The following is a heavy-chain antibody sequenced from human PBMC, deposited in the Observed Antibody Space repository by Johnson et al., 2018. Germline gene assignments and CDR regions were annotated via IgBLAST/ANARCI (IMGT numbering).Heavy chain of an antibody. J-gene: IGHJ6*03. CDR1: GFTFSSNS. V-gene: IGHV3-30*18. D-gene: IGHD6-19*01. CDR3: AKDLSCGLVNYYYVDV. Sequence: QVQLVESGGGLVKPGGSLRLSCAASGFTFSSNSMNWVRQAPGKGLEWVAVISYDGSNKYYADSVKGRFTISRDNSKNTLYLQMNSLRAEDTAVYYCAKDLSCGLVNYYYVDVWGKGTTVTVSS. CDR2: ISYDGSNK.